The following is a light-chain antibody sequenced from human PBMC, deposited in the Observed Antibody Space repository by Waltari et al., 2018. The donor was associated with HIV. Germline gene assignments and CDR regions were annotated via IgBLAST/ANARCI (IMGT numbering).Light chain of an antibody. J-gene: IGLJ2*01. CDR3: CSYAGVGTFVV. Sequence: QSALTQPASVSGSPGHSITIFCTGTSSDVGNYNFVSWYQHHPGKAPKLIIYEVTKRPARISDRFSASKSGNTGSLTISGLQAEDEADYYCCSYAGVGTFVVFGGGTKVTVL. CDR2: EVT. V-gene: IGLV2-23*02. CDR1: SSDVGNYNF.